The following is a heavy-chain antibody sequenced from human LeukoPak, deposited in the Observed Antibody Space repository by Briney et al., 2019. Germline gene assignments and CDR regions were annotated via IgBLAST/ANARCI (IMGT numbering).Heavy chain of an antibody. CDR3: ATPYCSGISCLDVFNM. CDR2: KYYSGSA. D-gene: IGHD2-2*01. V-gene: IGHV4-31*03. Sequence: SETLSLTCNVSGVSVSDGRYYWTWIHQHPGKGLEWIGYKYYSGSAKYNSSLKSRLTISIDTSKNQFSLQLSSVTAADTATYYCATPYCSGISCLDVFNMWGEGTRVTVSS. J-gene: IGHJ3*02. CDR1: GVSVSDGRYY.